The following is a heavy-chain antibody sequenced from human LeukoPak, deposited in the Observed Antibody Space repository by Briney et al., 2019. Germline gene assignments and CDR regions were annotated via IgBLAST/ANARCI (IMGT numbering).Heavy chain of an antibody. CDR2: ISAYNGNT. Sequence: ASVKVSCKASGYTFTSYGISWVRQAPGQGLEWMGWISAYNGNTNYAQKLQGRGTMTTDTSTSTAYMELRSLRSDDTAVYYCARESSSMVRGVTVFDYWGQGTLVTVSS. J-gene: IGHJ4*02. D-gene: IGHD3-10*01. V-gene: IGHV1-18*01. CDR1: GYTFTSYG. CDR3: ARESSSMVRGVTVFDY.